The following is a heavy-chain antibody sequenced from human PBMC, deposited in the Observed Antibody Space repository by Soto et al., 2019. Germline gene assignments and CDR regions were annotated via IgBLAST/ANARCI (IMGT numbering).Heavy chain of an antibody. D-gene: IGHD3-22*01. Sequence: GSLRLSFAASGFTFSSFALIWVLHAPLNGLEGVSVVSGSGSSTYYADSVKGRFTISRDNSKNTLYLQMNSLRAEDTAVYYCAKCHYYDSSGYYYGPLYYYGMEVWGQGTTVTVSS. CDR3: AKCHYYDSSGYYYGPLYYYGMEV. V-gene: IGHV3-23*01. CDR1: GFTFSSFA. J-gene: IGHJ6*02. CDR2: VSGSGSST.